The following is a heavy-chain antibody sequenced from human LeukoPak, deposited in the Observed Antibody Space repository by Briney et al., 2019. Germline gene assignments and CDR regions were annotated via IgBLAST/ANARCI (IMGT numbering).Heavy chain of an antibody. V-gene: IGHV4-59*01. CDR3: AGGGTSWYGGLDY. CDR2: IYYSGST. CDR1: GGSISSYY. D-gene: IGHD2-2*01. Sequence: SETLSLTCTVYGGSISSYYWSWIRQPPGKGLEWIGYIYYSGSTNYNPSLKSRVTISVDTSKNQFSLKLSSVTAADTAVYYCAGGGTSWYGGLDYWGQGTLVTVSS. J-gene: IGHJ4*02.